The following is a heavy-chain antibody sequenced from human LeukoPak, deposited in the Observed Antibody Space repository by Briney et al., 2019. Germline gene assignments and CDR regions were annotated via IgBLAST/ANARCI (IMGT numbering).Heavy chain of an antibody. CDR3: ARGHGDFPVNYYFDL. CDR2: IKSDGTST. Sequence: GGSLRPSCAASGLTYTTYWMHWVRQAPGKGLVWVSRIKSDGTSTSYADSVKGRFTISRDNAKNTLYLQMNSLRAEDTAVYYCARGHGDFPVNYYFDLWGRGTLVTVSS. J-gene: IGHJ2*01. V-gene: IGHV3-74*01. CDR1: GLTYTTYW. D-gene: IGHD4-17*01.